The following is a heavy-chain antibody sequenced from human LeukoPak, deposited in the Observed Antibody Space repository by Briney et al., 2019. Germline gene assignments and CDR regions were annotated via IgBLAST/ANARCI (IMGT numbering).Heavy chain of an antibody. V-gene: IGHV1-2*02. Sequence: ASVKVSCKASGYTLTGYYMHWVRQAPGQGLEWIGWINPNSGGTNYAQKFQGRVTMTRDTSISTAYMELSRLRSDDTAVYYCAREIGGVGATNYWGQGTLVTVSS. J-gene: IGHJ4*02. CDR3: AREIGGVGATNY. CDR2: INPNSGGT. D-gene: IGHD1-26*01. CDR1: GYTLTGYY.